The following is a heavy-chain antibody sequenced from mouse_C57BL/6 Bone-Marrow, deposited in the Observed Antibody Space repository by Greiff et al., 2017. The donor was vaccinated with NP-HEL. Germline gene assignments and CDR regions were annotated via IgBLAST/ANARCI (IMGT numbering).Heavy chain of an antibody. CDR2: ISDGGSYT. D-gene: IGHD2-4*01. CDR1: GFTFSSYA. J-gene: IGHJ1*03. CDR3: ARDQGLRQRLYWYFDV. Sequence: EVQWVESGGGLVKPGGSLKLSCAASGFTFSSYAMSWVRQTPEKRLEWVATISDGGSYTYYPDNVKGRFTISRDNAKNNLYLQMSHLKSEDTAMYYCARDQGLRQRLYWYFDVWGTGTTVTVSS. V-gene: IGHV5-4*01.